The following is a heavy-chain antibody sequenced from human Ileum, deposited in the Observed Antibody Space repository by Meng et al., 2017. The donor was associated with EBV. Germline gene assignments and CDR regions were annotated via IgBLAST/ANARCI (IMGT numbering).Heavy chain of an antibody. CDR3: ARASYGSGSPLGESWFDP. D-gene: IGHD3-10*01. J-gene: IGHJ5*02. V-gene: IGHV4-31*03. CDR2: IQDSGST. Sequence: QVQLQESGPGLVKPSQTLSLTCPVSGGSISSGGYYWSWIRQHPGKGLEWIGYIQDSGSTYYNPSLKSRVTISADTSKNQFSLKLSSVTAADTAVYYCARASYGSGSPLGESWFDPWGQGTLVTIAA. CDR1: GGSISSGGYY.